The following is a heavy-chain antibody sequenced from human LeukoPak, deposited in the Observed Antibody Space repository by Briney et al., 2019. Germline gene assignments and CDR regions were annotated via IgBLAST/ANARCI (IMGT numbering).Heavy chain of an antibody. J-gene: IGHJ3*02. D-gene: IGHD3-16*02. CDR1: GFTSISFT. CDR3: ARDRGDYVWGSYRFDAFDI. Sequence: GGSLRLSCAASGFTSISFTLNGARRVQGRGLEWVYSIRSSSSYIYYADSVKGRFTISRDNAKNSLYLQMNSLRAEDTAVYYCARDRGDYVWGSYRFDAFDIWGQGTMVTVSS. V-gene: IGHV3-21*01. CDR2: IRSSSSYI.